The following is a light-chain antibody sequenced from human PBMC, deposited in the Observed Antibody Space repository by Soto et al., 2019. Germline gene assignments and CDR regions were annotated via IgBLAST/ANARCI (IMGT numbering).Light chain of an antibody. CDR1: QRVSSS. Sequence: EIVLTQSPATLSFSPGERATLSCRASQRVSSSLGWYQQKPGQPPRLLIYDASKRVTGIPARFSGSGSGTDFTLAISSLEPEDFAVYFCQQRTDGWTFGQGTKVEIK. CDR2: DAS. CDR3: QQRTDGWT. V-gene: IGKV3-11*01. J-gene: IGKJ1*01.